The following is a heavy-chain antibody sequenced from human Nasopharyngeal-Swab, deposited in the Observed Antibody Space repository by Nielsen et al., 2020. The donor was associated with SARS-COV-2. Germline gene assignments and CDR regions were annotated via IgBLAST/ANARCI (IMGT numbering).Heavy chain of an antibody. J-gene: IGHJ3*02. CDR2: ISSSSYI. D-gene: IGHD3-10*01. V-gene: IGHV3-69-1*01. CDR3: ARPFGKGAFDI. Sequence: WIRQPPGKGLEWVSSISSSSYIYYADSVKGRFTISRDNAKNSLYLQMNSLRAEDTAVYYCARPFGKGAFDIWGQGTMVTVSS.